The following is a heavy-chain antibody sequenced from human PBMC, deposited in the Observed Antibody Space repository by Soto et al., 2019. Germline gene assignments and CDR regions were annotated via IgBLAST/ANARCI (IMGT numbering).Heavy chain of an antibody. Sequence: PSETLSLTCTVSGGSTSSDNYWSWIRQPPGKGLEWIGHIYYSGNTDYNPSLKSRLAISIDTSKNQFSMKLSSVTAADTAVYFCAREGGESSDGLYYFDSWGQGSLVTVSS. J-gene: IGHJ4*02. V-gene: IGHV4-30-4*01. CDR3: AREGGESSDGLYYFDS. CDR2: IYYSGNT. CDR1: GGSTSSDNY. D-gene: IGHD3-16*01.